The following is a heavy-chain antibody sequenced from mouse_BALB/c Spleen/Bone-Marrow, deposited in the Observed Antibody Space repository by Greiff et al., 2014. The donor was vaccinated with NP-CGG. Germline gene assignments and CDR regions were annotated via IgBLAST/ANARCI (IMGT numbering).Heavy chain of an antibody. Sequence: VQLQQSGGGLVQPGGSLKLSCAASGFDFNRYWMTWVRQAPGKGLEWIGKINPDSSTINYTPSLKDKFIISRDNAKNTLYLQMSKVRSEDTGLYYCTRNGYYGWSAYWGQGTLVTVSA. V-gene: IGHV4-1*02. CDR2: INPDSSTI. D-gene: IGHD2-3*01. J-gene: IGHJ3*01. CDR1: GFDFNRYW. CDR3: TRNGYYGWSAY.